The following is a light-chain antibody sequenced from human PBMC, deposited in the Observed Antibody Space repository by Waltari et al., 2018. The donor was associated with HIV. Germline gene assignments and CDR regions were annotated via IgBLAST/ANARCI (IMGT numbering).Light chain of an antibody. V-gene: IGLV2-8*01. CDR1: SCDVGCYNY. CDR2: EVS. J-gene: IGLJ1*01. Sequence: QSALTQPPSASGSPAQSVPIPCTGTSCDVGCYNYFLWYQQHPGKAPKHMIYEVSKRPSGVPDRFSGSKSGNTASLTVSGLQAEDEADYYCSSYAGSNNYVFGTGTKVTVL. CDR3: SSYAGSNNYV.